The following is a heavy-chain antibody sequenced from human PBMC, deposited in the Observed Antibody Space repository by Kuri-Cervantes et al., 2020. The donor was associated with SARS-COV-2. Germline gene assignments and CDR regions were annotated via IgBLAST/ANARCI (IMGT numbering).Heavy chain of an antibody. Sequence: GGSLRLSCAASGFTFSSYGMHWVRQAPGKGLEWVSSISSSSSYIYYADSVKGRFTISRDNAKNSLYLQMNSLRAEDTAVYYCAKDLLGGLHPFDYWGQGTLVTVSS. D-gene: IGHD4-17*01. J-gene: IGHJ4*02. CDR3: AKDLLGGLHPFDY. V-gene: IGHV3-21*01. CDR1: GFTFSSYG. CDR2: ISSSSSYI.